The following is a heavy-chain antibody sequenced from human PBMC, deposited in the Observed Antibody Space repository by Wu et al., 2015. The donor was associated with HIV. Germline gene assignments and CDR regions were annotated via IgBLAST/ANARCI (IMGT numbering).Heavy chain of an antibody. V-gene: IGHV1-69*08. CDR3: ARTEQQLDY. D-gene: IGHD1/OR15-1a*01. Sequence: QVQLLQSGPEVRRPGSSVRISCKTLGDTLNRFTINWVRQAPGQGVEWMGRIIPMFGTTNYAQKFRGRVTITADEPTTTAYLELSSLKSEDTAVYFCARTEQQLDYWGQGNAGHRLL. J-gene: IGHJ4*02. CDR2: IIPMFGTT. CDR1: GDTLNRFT.